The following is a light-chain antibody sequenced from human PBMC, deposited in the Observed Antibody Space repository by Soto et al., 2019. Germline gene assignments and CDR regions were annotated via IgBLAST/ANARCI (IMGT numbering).Light chain of an antibody. V-gene: IGLV2-23*01. CDR1: GSDVGTYKL. Sequence: QSALTQPASVSGSPGQSITISCTGTGSDVGTYKLVSWYRQHPGKAPKLMIYEGSKRPSGVSNRFSGSTSANTASLTISGLQAEDEADYYCCSYAGSSTYVVFGGGTKLTVL. CDR2: EGS. J-gene: IGLJ2*01. CDR3: CSYAGSSTYVV.